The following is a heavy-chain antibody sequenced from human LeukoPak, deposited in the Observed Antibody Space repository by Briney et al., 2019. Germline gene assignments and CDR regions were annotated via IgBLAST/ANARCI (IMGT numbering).Heavy chain of an antibody. V-gene: IGHV3-53*01. D-gene: IGHD3-9*01. CDR3: ARGRVLRYFDSYYMDV. J-gene: IGHJ6*03. CDR1: GFTVSSNY. CDR2: IYSGGST. Sequence: GGSLRLSCAASGFTVSSNYMSWVRQAPGKGLECVSVIYSGGSTYYADSVKGRFTISRDNSKNTLYLQMNSLRAEDTAVYYCARGRVLRYFDSYYMDVWGKGTTVTISS.